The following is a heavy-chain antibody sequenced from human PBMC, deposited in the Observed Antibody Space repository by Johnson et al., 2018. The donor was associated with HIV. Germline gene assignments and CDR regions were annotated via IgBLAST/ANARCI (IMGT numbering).Heavy chain of an antibody. CDR3: AKDDYGDPHDAFDI. Sequence: QVQLVESGGGVVQPGRSLRLSCAASGFTFSGYGMHWVRQAPGKGLEWVAVISYDGSNKYYADSVKGRFTISRDNSKNTLYLQMNSLIAEDTAVYSCAKDDYGDPHDAFDIWGQGTMVTVSS. V-gene: IGHV3-30*18. J-gene: IGHJ3*02. CDR1: GFTFSGYG. CDR2: ISYDGSNK. D-gene: IGHD4-17*01.